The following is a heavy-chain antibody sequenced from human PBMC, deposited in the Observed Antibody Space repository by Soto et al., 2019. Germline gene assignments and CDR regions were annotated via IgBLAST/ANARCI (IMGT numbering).Heavy chain of an antibody. D-gene: IGHD1-26*01. CDR3: ATQEVGGSYVYTFDP. CDR2: IYYSGST. J-gene: IGHJ5*02. V-gene: IGHV4-39*01. CDR1: GGSITSSSYY. Sequence: PSETLSLTCTVSGGSITSSSYYWGWIRQPPGKGLEWIGSIYYSGSTYYNPSLKSRVTISVDTSKNQFSLMLSSVTAADTAVYYCATQEVGGSYVYTFDPWGQGTLVTVSS.